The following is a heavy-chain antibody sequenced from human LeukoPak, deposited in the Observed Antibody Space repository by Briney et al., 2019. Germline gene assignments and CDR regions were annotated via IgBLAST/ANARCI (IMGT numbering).Heavy chain of an antibody. V-gene: IGHV4-59*08. D-gene: IGHD3-9*01. CDR2: IYYSGST. CDR3: ARHPGYYGILTAIYYYYMDV. CDR1: GGSISSYY. Sequence: SETLSLTCTVSGGSISSYYWSWIRQPPGKGLEWIGYIYYSGSTNYNPSLKSRVTISVDTSKNQFSLKLSSVTAADTAVYYCARHPGYYGILTAIYYYYMDVWGKGTTVTVSS. J-gene: IGHJ6*03.